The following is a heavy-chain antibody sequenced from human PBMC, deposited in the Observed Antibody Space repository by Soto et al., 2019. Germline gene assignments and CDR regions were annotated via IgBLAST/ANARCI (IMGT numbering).Heavy chain of an antibody. J-gene: IGHJ6*03. CDR3: ARVDYGHNYFYYDMDV. CDR1: GGSISSGGYY. D-gene: IGHD4-17*01. CDR2: IYYSGST. Sequence: QVQLQESGPGLVKPSQTLSLTCTVSGGSISSGGYYWSWIRQHPGKGLERIGYIYYSGSTYYNPSLKRRVTISVDTSKNQFSLKLSSVTAADTAVYYCARVDYGHNYFYYDMDVWGKGTTVTVSS. V-gene: IGHV4-31*03.